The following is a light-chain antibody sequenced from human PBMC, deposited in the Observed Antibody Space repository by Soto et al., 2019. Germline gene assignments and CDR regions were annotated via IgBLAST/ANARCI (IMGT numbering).Light chain of an antibody. V-gene: IGKV3-15*01. Sequence: EIVMTQSPATLAVPPGERATRSCRASQSVSSNLAWYQQKPGQAPRLLIYGASTRATGIPARFSGSGSGTDFTLTISSLQSEDFAVFYCQQYNNWQTFGQGTKVDIK. CDR1: QSVSSN. CDR2: GAS. CDR3: QQYNNWQT. J-gene: IGKJ1*01.